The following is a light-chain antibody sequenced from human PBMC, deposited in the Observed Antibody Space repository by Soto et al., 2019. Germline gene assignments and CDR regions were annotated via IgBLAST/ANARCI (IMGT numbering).Light chain of an antibody. CDR2: DVR. J-gene: IGLJ2*01. CDR3: SSYTSSSNVV. CDR1: SSDVGGYNY. Sequence: QSVLTQPASVSGSPGQSITISCTGTSSDVGGYNYVSWYQHHPGKAPKLMIYDVRNRPSGVSNRFSGSKSGNTASLTISGLQAEDEADYYCSSYTSSSNVVFGGGTKLTVL. V-gene: IGLV2-14*03.